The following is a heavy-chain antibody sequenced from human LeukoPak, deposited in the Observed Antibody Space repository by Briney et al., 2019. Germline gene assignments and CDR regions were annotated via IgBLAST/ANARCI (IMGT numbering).Heavy chain of an antibody. CDR3: AKGSEGGYSYGYHSDY. J-gene: IGHJ4*02. Sequence: GGSLRPSCAASGFMFSNYAMSWVRQAPGKGLEWVSGISGSGGKTYHADSVKGRFTISRDNSKNRLYLQMNSLRAEDAAVYYCAKGSEGGYSYGYHSDYWGQGTLVTVSS. CDR1: GFMFSNYA. V-gene: IGHV3-23*01. CDR2: ISGSGGKT. D-gene: IGHD5-18*01.